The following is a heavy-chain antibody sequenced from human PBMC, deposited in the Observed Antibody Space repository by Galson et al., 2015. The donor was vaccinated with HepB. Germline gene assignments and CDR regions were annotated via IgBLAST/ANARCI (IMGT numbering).Heavy chain of an antibody. CDR3: ARGAGVGGNYDYYYYMDV. D-gene: IGHD1-26*01. V-gene: IGHV3-66*01. Sequence: SLRLSCAASGFTVRSTYMNWVRQAPGKGLEWVSVFYSGGTTYYADSVKGRFTISRDNSKNTLYLQMNSLRAEDTAVYYCARGAGVGGNYDYYYYMDVWSKGTTVTVS. J-gene: IGHJ6*03. CDR2: FYSGGTT. CDR1: GFTVRSTY.